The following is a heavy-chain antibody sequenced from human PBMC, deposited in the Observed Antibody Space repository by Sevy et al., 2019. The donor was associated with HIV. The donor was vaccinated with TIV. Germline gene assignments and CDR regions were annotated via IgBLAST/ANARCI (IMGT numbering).Heavy chain of an antibody. CDR3: ARGYTVLPTGGFDL. J-gene: IGHJ2*01. D-gene: IGHD2-8*02. CDR1: GDSITNGDYY. Sequence: SETLSLTCTVSGDSITNGDYYWTWIRQHPGKGLEWIGYIYYTGSTYYNPSLESRLTMSIDTSKNQFSLRLTSVTAADTAIYYCARGYTVLPTGGFDLWGRGTLVTVSS. V-gene: IGHV4-31*03. CDR2: IYYTGST.